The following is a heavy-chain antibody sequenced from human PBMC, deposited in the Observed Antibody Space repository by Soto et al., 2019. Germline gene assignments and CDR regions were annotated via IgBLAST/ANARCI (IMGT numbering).Heavy chain of an antibody. Sequence: ASVKVSCKASGCTFTSSGISWVRQAPGQGLEWMGWISAYNGNTNYAQKLQGRVTMTADTSTSTAYMELRSLRSDDTAVYYCAREAAAGTLDYWGQGTLVTVSS. CDR3: AREAAAGTLDY. CDR2: ISAYNGNT. D-gene: IGHD6-13*01. V-gene: IGHV1-18*01. J-gene: IGHJ4*02. CDR1: GCTFTSSG.